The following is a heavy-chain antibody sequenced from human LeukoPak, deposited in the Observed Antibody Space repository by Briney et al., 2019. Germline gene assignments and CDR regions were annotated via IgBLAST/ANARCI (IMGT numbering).Heavy chain of an antibody. V-gene: IGHV4-61*02. CDR1: GGSISGGSYY. Sequence: SETLSLTCTVSGGSISGGSYYWSWIRQPAGKGLEWIGRIYTSGSTNYNPSLKSRVTISVDTSKNQFSLKLSSVTAADTAVYYCARVNAGRYWYFDLWGRGTLVTVSS. CDR2: IYTSGST. D-gene: IGHD3-10*01. CDR3: ARVNAGRYWYFDL. J-gene: IGHJ2*01.